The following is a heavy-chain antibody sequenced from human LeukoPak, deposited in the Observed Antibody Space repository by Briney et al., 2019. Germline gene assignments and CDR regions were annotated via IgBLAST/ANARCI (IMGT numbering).Heavy chain of an antibody. CDR1: GGSISSYY. V-gene: IGHV4-59*01. D-gene: IGHD2-15*01. CDR3: AREYCSGGGCYSYNWFDP. CDR2: IYYSGST. Sequence: SETLSLTCTVSGGSISSYYWSWIRQPPGKGLEWIGYIYYSGSTNYNPSLKSRVTISVDTSKNQFSLKLSSVTAADTAVYYCAREYCSGGGCYSYNWFDPWGQGTLVTVSS. J-gene: IGHJ5*02.